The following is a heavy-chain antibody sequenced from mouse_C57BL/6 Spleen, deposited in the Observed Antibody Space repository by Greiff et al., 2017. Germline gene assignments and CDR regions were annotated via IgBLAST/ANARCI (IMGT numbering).Heavy chain of an antibody. CDR1: GYTFTEYT. J-gene: IGHJ3*01. D-gene: IGHD3-2*02. V-gene: IGHV1-62-2*01. Sequence: QVQLQQSGAELVKPGASVKLSCKASGYTFTEYTIHWVKQRSGQGLEWIGWFYPGSGSIKYNEKFKDKATLTADKSSSTVYMELSRLTSEDSAVYFCARHERERETAQATAWFAYWGQGTLVTVSA. CDR2: FYPGSGSI. CDR3: ARHERERETAQATAWFAY.